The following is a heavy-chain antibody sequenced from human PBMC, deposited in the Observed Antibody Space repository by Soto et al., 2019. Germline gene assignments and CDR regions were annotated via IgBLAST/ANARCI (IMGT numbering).Heavy chain of an antibody. D-gene: IGHD5-18*01. V-gene: IGHV3-23*01. CDR1: GFSFGSYA. Sequence: GGSLRLSCAASGFSFGSYALSWVRQAPGKGLEWVSTISGSDGKTFYADSVKGRFSISRDTSQSTLYLQMNSLRADDTAMYYCARWGYLDSWGQGTRVPVSS. J-gene: IGHJ1*01. CDR3: ARWGYLDS. CDR2: ISGSDGKT.